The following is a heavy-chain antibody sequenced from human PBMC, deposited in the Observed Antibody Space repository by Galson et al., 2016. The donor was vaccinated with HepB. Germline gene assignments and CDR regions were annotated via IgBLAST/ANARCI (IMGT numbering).Heavy chain of an antibody. Sequence: SVKVSCKASGYTFTSYGISWVRQAPGQGLEWMGWISAYNGNTNYAQKLQGRVTMTTDTSTSTAYMELRSLRSDDTAVYYCVRDGVIAARPRGLDYWGQGTLVTVSS. D-gene: IGHD6-6*01. J-gene: IGHJ4*02. V-gene: IGHV1-18*01. CDR3: VRDGVIAARPRGLDY. CDR2: ISAYNGNT. CDR1: GYTFTSYG.